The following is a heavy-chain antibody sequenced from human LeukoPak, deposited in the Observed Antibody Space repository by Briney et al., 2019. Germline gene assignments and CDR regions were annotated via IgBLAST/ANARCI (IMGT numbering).Heavy chain of an antibody. Sequence: PSETLSLTCTVSGDSINSTNYYWGWIRQPPGKGLEWIANIYYSGSTNYNPSLKSRVTISVDTSKNQFSLELSSVTAADTAVYYCASTGTYSSGWYDYWGQGTLVTVSS. D-gene: IGHD6-19*01. CDR2: IYYSGST. J-gene: IGHJ4*02. CDR3: ASTGTYSSGWYDY. V-gene: IGHV4-61*05. CDR1: GDSINSTNYY.